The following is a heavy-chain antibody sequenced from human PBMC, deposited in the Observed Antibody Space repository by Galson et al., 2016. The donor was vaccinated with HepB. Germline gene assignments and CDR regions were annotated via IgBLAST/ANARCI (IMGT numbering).Heavy chain of an antibody. CDR2: ISPYTGNT. J-gene: IGHJ4*02. CDR3: ARGHLGGPIRQIDY. CDR1: GYTLTDYG. V-gene: IGHV1-18*01. Sequence: SVKVSCKASGYTLTDYGITWVRQAPGQGLEWIAWISPYTGNTSYAQKVKGRVTVTTDSSTSTASMEMRSLRSDDTAMYYCARGHLGGPIRQIDYWGQGTLVIVSS.